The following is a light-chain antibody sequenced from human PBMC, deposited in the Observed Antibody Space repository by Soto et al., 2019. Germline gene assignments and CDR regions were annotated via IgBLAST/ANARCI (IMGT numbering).Light chain of an antibody. V-gene: IGKV3-20*01. CDR3: QQYGSSPLT. CDR2: GAS. J-gene: IGKJ4*01. CDR1: QSVSNSY. Sequence: EIVLTQSPGTLSLSPGERATLSCRASQSVSNSYLAWYQQKPGQAPRLLISGASSRATGIPDRFSGSGSGTDFTLTISRPEPEDFAVYYCQQYGSSPLTFGGGTKVEIK.